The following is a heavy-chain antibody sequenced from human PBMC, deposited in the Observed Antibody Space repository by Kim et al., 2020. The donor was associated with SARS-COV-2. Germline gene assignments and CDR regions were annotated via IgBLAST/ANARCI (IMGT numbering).Heavy chain of an antibody. Sequence: GGSLRLSCVASGFIIRTYWMTWVRQPPGKGLEWVGNIKEDGSEAYYADSVKGRFTISRDNAKNSLYLQMNSLRAEDTAVYYCMRYPGTYWFQGTLVIVSS. CDR3: MRYPGTY. D-gene: IGHD2-2*03. CDR1: GFIIRTYW. V-gene: IGHV3-7*01. CDR2: IKEDGSEA. J-gene: IGHJ4*02.